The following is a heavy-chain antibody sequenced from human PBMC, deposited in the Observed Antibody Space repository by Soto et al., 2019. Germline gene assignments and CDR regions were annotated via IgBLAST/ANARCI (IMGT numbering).Heavy chain of an antibody. CDR3: ARDRTYYYGSGSSYDAFDI. Sequence: QVQLQESGPGLVKPSGTLSLTCAVSGGSISSSNWWSWVRQPPGKGLEWIGAIYHSGSTNYNPSLQSRVTISVDKSKNQFSLKLSSVTAADTAVYYCARDRTYYYGSGSSYDAFDIWCQGTMVTVSS. CDR1: GGSISSSNW. J-gene: IGHJ3*02. V-gene: IGHV4-4*02. CDR2: IYHSGST. D-gene: IGHD3-10*01.